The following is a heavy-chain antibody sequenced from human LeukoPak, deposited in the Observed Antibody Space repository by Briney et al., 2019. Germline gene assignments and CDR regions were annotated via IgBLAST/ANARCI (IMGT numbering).Heavy chain of an antibody. CDR2: ISAYNGNT. CDR1: GYIFTSYG. Sequence: GASVKVSCKASGYIFTSYGISWVRQAPGQGLEWMGWISAYNGNTNYAQKFQGRVTMTQATSTSTAYMQLRSLRPDDTAVYYCARDGQQPDEGNNWFDPWGQGTLVTVSS. J-gene: IGHJ5*02. D-gene: IGHD6-13*01. V-gene: IGHV1-18*01. CDR3: ARDGQQPDEGNNWFDP.